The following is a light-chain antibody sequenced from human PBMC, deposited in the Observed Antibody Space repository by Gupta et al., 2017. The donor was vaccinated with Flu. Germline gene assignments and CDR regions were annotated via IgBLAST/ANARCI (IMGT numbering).Light chain of an antibody. CDR1: GRDVGGYDY. CDR3: SSNAGKYRL. CDR2: EVD. Sequence: QSALTQPPSASGSPGQSVTISCAGTGRDVGGYDYVSWYRQQPGQAPKLLIYEVDKRHPGVPDRFSGSKSGNTASLTVSGLQADDEGDYYCSSNAGKYRLFGGGTRLTVL. V-gene: IGLV2-8*01. J-gene: IGLJ3*02.